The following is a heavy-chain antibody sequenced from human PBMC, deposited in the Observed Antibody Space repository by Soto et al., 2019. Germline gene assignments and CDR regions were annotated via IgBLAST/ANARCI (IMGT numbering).Heavy chain of an antibody. J-gene: IGHJ4*02. D-gene: IGHD6-6*01. CDR1: GFTLTNYV. Sequence: EVQLLESGGGLRQPGGSLRLSCAASGFTLTNYVMTWVRQPPGKGLEWVSGVGAGGGGTYYADSVKGRFTISRDNSKNTLYLQMISLRAEDTAVYYCAKGPEQLVHGVFDYWGQGTLVAVSS. CDR2: VGAGGGGT. V-gene: IGHV3-23*01. CDR3: AKGPEQLVHGVFDY.